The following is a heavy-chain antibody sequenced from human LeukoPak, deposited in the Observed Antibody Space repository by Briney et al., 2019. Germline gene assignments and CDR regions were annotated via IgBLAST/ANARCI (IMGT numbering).Heavy chain of an antibody. D-gene: IGHD1-1*01. CDR1: GYTFTGYY. CDR3: ARERVLGGTQPNTEYFQH. CDR2: INPNSGGT. V-gene: IGHV1-2*02. J-gene: IGHJ1*01. Sequence: GASVKVSCKASGYTFTGYYMHWVRQAPGQGLEWMGWINPNSGGTNYAQKFQGRVTMTRDTSISTAYMELSRLRSDDTAVYYCARERVLGGTQPNTEYFQHWGQGTLVTVSS.